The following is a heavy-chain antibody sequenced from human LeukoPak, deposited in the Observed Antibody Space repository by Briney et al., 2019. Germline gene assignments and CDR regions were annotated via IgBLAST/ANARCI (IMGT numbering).Heavy chain of an antibody. J-gene: IGHJ4*02. CDR3: ARDGTLAYCGGDCYSLSSFFDY. Sequence: ASVKVSCKASGYTFTSYYMHWVRQAPGQGLEWMGIINPSGGSTSYAQKFQGRVTMTRDMSTSTVYMELSSLRPEDTAVYYCARDGTLAYCGGDCYSLSSFFDYWGQGTLVTVSS. CDR1: GYTFTSYY. CDR2: INPSGGST. V-gene: IGHV1-46*01. D-gene: IGHD2-21*02.